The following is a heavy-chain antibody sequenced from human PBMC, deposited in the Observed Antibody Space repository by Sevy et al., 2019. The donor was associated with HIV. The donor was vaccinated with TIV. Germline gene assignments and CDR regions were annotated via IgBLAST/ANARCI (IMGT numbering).Heavy chain of an antibody. CDR1: TGYINNYY. CDR2: IYYRGNT. CDR3: ARAEYGHSRGWYSWLDA. V-gene: IGHV4-59*01. Sequence: SETLSLTCTVSTGYINNYYWTWVRQSPGKGLEWIGYIYYRGNTKYNPSLESRVSMSIDTNKKQFSLTLTSVTGADSAIYYCARAEYGHSRGWYSWLDAWGQGILVTVSS. D-gene: IGHD6-19*01. J-gene: IGHJ5*02.